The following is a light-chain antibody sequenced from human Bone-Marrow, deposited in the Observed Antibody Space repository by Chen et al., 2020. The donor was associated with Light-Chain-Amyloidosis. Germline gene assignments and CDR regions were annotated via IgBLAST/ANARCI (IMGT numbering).Light chain of an antibody. V-gene: IGLV2-14*01. CDR1: SSDVGGDNH. CDR3: SSYTITDTLV. CDR2: EIT. Sequence: QSALTQHASASGSPGQSFTISCTGTSSDVGGDNHVSWYQQHPAKAPKLLIYEITNRPSWVPDRFSDSKSDNTASMTIAWLQTEDEADYFCSSYTITDTLVFGSGTRVTGL. J-gene: IGLJ1*01.